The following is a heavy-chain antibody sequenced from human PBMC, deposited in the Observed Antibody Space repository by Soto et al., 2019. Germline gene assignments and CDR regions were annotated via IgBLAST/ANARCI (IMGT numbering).Heavy chain of an antibody. CDR1: GFTFSSYS. Sequence: EVQLVESGGGLVQPGGSLRLSCAASGFTFSSYSMNWVRQAPGKGLEWVSYISSSSSTIYYEDSVKGRFTNSKHNAKNSLNLPMNSLRAEDTAVYCCARVPHRRVDIIRGSYWGQGTLVTVSS. CDR3: ARVPHRRVDIIRGSY. CDR2: ISSSSSTI. J-gene: IGHJ4*02. V-gene: IGHV3-48*01. D-gene: IGHD3-3*01.